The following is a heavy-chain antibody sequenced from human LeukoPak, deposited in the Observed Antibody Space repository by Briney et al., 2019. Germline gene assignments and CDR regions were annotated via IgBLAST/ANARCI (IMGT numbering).Heavy chain of an antibody. CDR3: ARDSIADGMDV. D-gene: IGHD6-13*01. Sequence: GGSLKLSCAASGFTFSSYGIYWVRRAPGKGLEWVAVISYDGSNKYYADSVKGRFTISRDNSKNTLYLQMNSLRAEDTAVYYCARDSIADGMDVWGQGTTVTVSS. V-gene: IGHV3-30*03. CDR2: ISYDGSNK. CDR1: GFTFSSYG. J-gene: IGHJ6*02.